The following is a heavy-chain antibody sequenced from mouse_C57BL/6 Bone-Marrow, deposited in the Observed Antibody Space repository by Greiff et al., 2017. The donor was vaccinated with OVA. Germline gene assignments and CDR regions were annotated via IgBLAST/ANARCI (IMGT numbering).Heavy chain of an antibody. D-gene: IGHD1-1*01. CDR1: GYAFTNYL. J-gene: IGHJ4*01. CDR3: ARVTTVGGYAMDY. CDR2: INPGSGGT. Sequence: VKLQESGAELVRPGTSVKVSCKASGYAFTNYLIEWVKQRPGQGLEWIGVINPGSGGTNYNEKFKGKATLTADKSSSTAYMQLSSLTSEDSAVYFCARVTTVGGYAMDYWGQGTSVTVSS. V-gene: IGHV1-54*01.